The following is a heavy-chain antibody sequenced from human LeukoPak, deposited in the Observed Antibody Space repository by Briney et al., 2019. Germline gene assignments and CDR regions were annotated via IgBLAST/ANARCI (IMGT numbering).Heavy chain of an antibody. Sequence: GASLRLSCAASGFTFSSYAMSWVRQAPGKGVGWVSTISSSGGSTYYADSVKGRFTISRDNSKNTLYLQMNSLRAEDTAVYYCAKIGHCSSTSCPFGYWGQGTLVTVSS. CDR2: ISSSGGST. V-gene: IGHV3-23*01. CDR1: GFTFSSYA. J-gene: IGHJ4*02. CDR3: AKIGHCSSTSCPFGY. D-gene: IGHD2-2*01.